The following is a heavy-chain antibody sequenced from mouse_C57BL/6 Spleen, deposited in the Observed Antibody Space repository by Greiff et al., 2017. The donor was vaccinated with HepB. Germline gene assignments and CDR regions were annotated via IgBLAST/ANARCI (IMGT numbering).Heavy chain of an antibody. Sequence: EVKLVESGGGLVKPGWSLKLSCAASGFTFSDYGMHWVRQAPEKGLEWVAYISSGSSTIYYADTVKGRFTISRDNAKNTLFLQMTSLRSEDTAMYYCATSTVVAKGYAMDYWGQGTSVTVSS. CDR3: ATSTVVAKGYAMDY. J-gene: IGHJ4*01. V-gene: IGHV5-17*01. CDR2: ISSGSSTI. CDR1: GFTFSDYG. D-gene: IGHD1-1*01.